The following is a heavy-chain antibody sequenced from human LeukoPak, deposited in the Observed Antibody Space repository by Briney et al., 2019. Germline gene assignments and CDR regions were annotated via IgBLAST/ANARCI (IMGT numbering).Heavy chain of an antibody. V-gene: IGHV3-21*01. J-gene: IGHJ4*02. Sequence: KPGGSLRLSCAASGFTVSSNYMSWVRQAPGKGLEWVSSISSSSSYIYYADSVKGRFTISRDNAKNSLYLQMNSLRAEDTAVYYCARGGYSSSWHQYDYWGQGTLVTVSS. D-gene: IGHD6-13*01. CDR2: ISSSSSYI. CDR1: GFTVSSNY. CDR3: ARGGYSSSWHQYDY.